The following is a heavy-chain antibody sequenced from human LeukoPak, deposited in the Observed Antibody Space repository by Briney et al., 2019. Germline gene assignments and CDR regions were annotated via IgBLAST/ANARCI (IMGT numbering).Heavy chain of an antibody. V-gene: IGHV4-61*02. Sequence: PSETLSLTCTVSGGSISSGGYYWSWIRQPAGKGLEWIGRIYTSGSTNYNPSLKSRVTISVDTSKNQFSLKLSSVTAADTAVYYCARRGYSYGRNYYYHYYMDVWGKGTTVTISS. CDR2: IYTSGST. CDR1: GGSISSGGYY. J-gene: IGHJ6*03. D-gene: IGHD5-18*01. CDR3: ARRGYSYGRNYYYHYYMDV.